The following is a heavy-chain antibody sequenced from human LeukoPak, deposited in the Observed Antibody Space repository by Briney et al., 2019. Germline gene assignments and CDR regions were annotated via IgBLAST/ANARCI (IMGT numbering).Heavy chain of an antibody. D-gene: IGHD3-10*01. CDR2: IYSGGST. CDR1: GFTVSSNY. J-gene: IGHJ6*04. Sequence: GGSLRLSCAASGFTVSSNYMSWVRQAPGKGLEWVSVIYSGGSTYYADSVKGRFTISRDNSKNTLYLQMNSLRAEDTAVYYCATEGGRTEKVRDYYYYYGMDVWGKGTTVTVSS. CDR3: ATEGGRTEKVRDYYYYYGMDV. V-gene: IGHV3-53*05.